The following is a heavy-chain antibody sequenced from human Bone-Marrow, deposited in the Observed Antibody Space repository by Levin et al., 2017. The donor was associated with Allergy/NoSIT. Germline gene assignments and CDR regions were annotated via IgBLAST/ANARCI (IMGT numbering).Heavy chain of an antibody. CDR2: ISGSGGST. CDR1: GFTFSSYA. V-gene: IGHV3-23*01. CDR3: AKPYYYGSGSYSREVERDDYYDGMDG. D-gene: IGHD3-10*01. J-gene: IGHJ6*02. Sequence: GGSLRLSCAASGFTFSSYAMSWVRQAPGKGLEWVSAISGSGGSTYYADSVKGRFTISRDNSKNTLYLQMNSLRAEETAVYYCAKPYYYGSGSYSREVERDDYYDGMDGWGQGTTVTV.